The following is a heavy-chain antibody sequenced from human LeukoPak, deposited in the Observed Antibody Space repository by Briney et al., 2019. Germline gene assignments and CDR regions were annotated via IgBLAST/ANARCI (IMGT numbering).Heavy chain of an antibody. CDR1: GASINSYY. J-gene: IGHJ4*02. D-gene: IGHD3-3*01. V-gene: IGHV4-59*13. CDR3: ARRVEWLFYFDY. CDR2: IHYRGTT. Sequence: SETLSLTCSVSGASINSYYWNWIRQSPGKGLEWLGNIHYRGTTNYNPSLKSRVTLSLDSSKSQFALKVTSVTAADTAVYYCARRVEWLFYFDYWGQGTLVTVSS.